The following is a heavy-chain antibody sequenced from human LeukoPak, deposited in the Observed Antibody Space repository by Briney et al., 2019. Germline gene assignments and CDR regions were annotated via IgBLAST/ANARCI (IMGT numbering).Heavy chain of an antibody. CDR3: AKSIAVAAKPYYFDY. J-gene: IGHJ4*02. V-gene: IGHV3-7*01. D-gene: IGHD6-19*01. Sequence: GGSLRLSCAASGFTFSSYRMSWVRQSPGKGLEGVANIKQDGSEKYYVDSVKGRFTISRDNAKNSLYLQMNSLRAEDTAVYYCAKSIAVAAKPYYFDYWGQGTLVTVSS. CDR2: IKQDGSEK. CDR1: GFTFSSYR.